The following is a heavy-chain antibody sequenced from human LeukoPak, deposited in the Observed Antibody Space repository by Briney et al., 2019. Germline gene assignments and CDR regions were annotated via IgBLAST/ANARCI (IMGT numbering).Heavy chain of an antibody. D-gene: IGHD3/OR15-3a*01. J-gene: IGHJ4*02. CDR2: INHSGST. CDR1: GGSFSGYY. V-gene: IGHV4-34*01. CDR3: ARQTGSGLFTLL. Sequence: PSETLSLTCAVYGGSFSGYYWSWIRQPPGKGLEWIGEINHSGSTNYNPSLKSRVTISVDTSKNQFSLKLSSVTAADTAMYYCARQTGSGLFTLLGGQGTLVTVSS.